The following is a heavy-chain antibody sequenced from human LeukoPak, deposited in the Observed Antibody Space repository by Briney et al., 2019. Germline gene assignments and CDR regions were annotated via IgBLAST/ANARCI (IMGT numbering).Heavy chain of an antibody. V-gene: IGHV3-33*01. Sequence: PGGSLRLSCEASGFTFSIYGMHWVRQAPGKGLEWVATIRHDGNSEKYADSVKGRFTISRDNSKNTLYLHTNSLRAEDTAVYYCARDAIYCSYGTCYSDYYYYSMDVWGQGTTVTVSS. CDR2: IRHDGNSE. CDR1: GFTFSIYG. CDR3: ARDAIYCSYGTCYSDYYYYSMDV. D-gene: IGHD2-15*01. J-gene: IGHJ6*02.